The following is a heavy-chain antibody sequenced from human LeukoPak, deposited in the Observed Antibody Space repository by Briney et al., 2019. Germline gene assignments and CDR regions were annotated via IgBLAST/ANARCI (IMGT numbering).Heavy chain of an antibody. V-gene: IGHV4-34*01. D-gene: IGHD3-22*01. CDR3: APPPYYYETNGYSVA. Sequence: SETLSLTCAVYGGSFSGYYWSWIRQPPGKGLEWIGEINHSGSTNYNPSLKSRVTISVDTSKNQFSLKLSSVTAADTAVYYCAPPPYYYETNGYSVAWGQGTLVTVSS. CDR2: INHSGST. CDR1: GGSFSGYY. J-gene: IGHJ5*02.